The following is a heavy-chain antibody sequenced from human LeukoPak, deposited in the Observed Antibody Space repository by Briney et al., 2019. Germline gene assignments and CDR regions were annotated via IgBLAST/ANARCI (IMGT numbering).Heavy chain of an antibody. J-gene: IGHJ5*02. D-gene: IGHD3-22*01. Sequence: ASVKVSCKASGYTFTGYYMHWVRQAPGQGLEWMGRINPNSGGTNYAQKFQGRVTMTRDTSISTAYMELSRLRSDDTAVYYCARDRGVVVITSAQNWFDPWGQGTLVTASS. CDR1: GYTFTGYY. V-gene: IGHV1-2*06. CDR2: INPNSGGT. CDR3: ARDRGVVVITSAQNWFDP.